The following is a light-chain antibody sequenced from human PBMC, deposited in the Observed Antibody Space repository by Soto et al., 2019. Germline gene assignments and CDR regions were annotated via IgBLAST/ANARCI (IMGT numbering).Light chain of an antibody. CDR2: DAS. V-gene: IGKV1-13*02. CDR1: QGISSA. Sequence: AIQLTQSPSSLSASVGDRVTITCRASQGISSALAWYRQKPGKAPKLLIYDASSLESGVPSRFSGSGSGTDFTLTISSLQPEDFATYYCQQFNSYPPLVGGGTKVEIK. J-gene: IGKJ4*01. CDR3: QQFNSYPPL.